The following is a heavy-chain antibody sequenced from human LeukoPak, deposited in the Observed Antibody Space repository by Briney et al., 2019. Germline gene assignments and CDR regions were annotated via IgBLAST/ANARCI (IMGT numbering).Heavy chain of an antibody. J-gene: IGHJ4*02. V-gene: IGHV1-46*01. CDR1: GYTFTSYY. D-gene: IGHD5-12*01. CDR3: ARDPTLATGFDY. Sequence: ASVKVSCKASGYTFTSYYMHWVRQAPGQGLEWMGIINPSGGSTSYAQKFQGRVTMTRDMSTSTIYMELSSLRSEDTAVYYCARDPTLATGFDYWGQGTLVTVSS. CDR2: INPSGGST.